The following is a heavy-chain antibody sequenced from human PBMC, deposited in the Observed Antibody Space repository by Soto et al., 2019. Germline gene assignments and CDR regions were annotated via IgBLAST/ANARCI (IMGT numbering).Heavy chain of an antibody. CDR3: ATGGRLIYPPNWFAP. CDR2: FIPLFGTS. Sequence: QVQLVQSGAEVKKPGSSVKVSCEASGGTFSSYAITWVRQAPGQGLEWMGGFIPLFGTSNYAQKFQGRVTITADESTSTAYMELSSLTSEDTAVYYCATGGRLIYPPNWFAPWGQGTLVTVSS. D-gene: IGHD3-3*01. V-gene: IGHV1-69*01. J-gene: IGHJ5*02. CDR1: GGTFSSYA.